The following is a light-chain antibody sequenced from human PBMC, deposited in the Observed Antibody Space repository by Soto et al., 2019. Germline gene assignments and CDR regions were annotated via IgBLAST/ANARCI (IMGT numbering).Light chain of an antibody. J-gene: IGLJ2*01. CDR1: KLGDKY. CDR3: QAWDSSTAV. CDR2: QDN. Sequence: SYELTQPPSVSVSPGQTATITCSGAKLGDKYAHWYQQKPGHSPVLVMYQDNRRPSGIPERFSGSNSGDTATLTISETQAMDEADYYCQAWDSSTAVFGGGTKVTVL. V-gene: IGLV3-1*01.